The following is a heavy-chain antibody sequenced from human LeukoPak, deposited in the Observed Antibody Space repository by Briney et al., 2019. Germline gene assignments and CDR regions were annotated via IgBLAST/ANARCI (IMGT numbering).Heavy chain of an antibody. CDR3: ARAVAGYDFWSGLHGNWFDP. D-gene: IGHD3-3*01. J-gene: IGHJ5*02. CDR2: INHSGST. CDR1: GGSFSGYF. Sequence: SETLSLTCAVYGGSFSGYFWSWIRQPPGKGLEWIGEINHSGSTNYNPSLKSRVTISVDTSKNQFSLKLSSMTAADTAVYYCARAVAGYDFWSGLHGNWFDPWGQGTLVTVSS. V-gene: IGHV4-34*01.